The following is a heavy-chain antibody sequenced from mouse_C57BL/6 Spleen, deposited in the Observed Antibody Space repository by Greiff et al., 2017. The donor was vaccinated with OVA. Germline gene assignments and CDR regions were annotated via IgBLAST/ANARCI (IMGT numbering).Heavy chain of an antibody. V-gene: IGHV7-3*01. CDR3: ARCSGDGWYFEV. CDR2: IRHKASGYTT. CDR1: GFTFTDYY. J-gene: IGHJ1*03. Sequence: EVKLEESGGGLVQPGGSLSLSCAASGFTFTDYYMSWVRQPPGKALEWLGFIRHKASGYTTEYSASVKGRFTISRDNSQSILYLQMNALRAEDGASYYCARCSGDGWYFEVWGTGTTVTVAS. D-gene: IGHD3-3*01.